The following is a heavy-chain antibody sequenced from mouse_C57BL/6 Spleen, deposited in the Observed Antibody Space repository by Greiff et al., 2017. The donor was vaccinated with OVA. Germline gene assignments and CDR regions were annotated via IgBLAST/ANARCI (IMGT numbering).Heavy chain of an antibody. CDR2: IWWDDDK. Sequence: QVQLKESGPGILQPSQTLSLTCSFSGFSLSTFGMGVGWIRQPSGKGLEWLAHIWWDDDKYYNPALKSRLTISKDTSKNQVFLKIANVDTADTATYYCARIAYYGSSSPYWYFDVWGTGTTVTVSS. CDR1: GFSLSTFGMG. CDR3: ARIAYYGSSSPYWYFDV. D-gene: IGHD1-1*01. J-gene: IGHJ1*03. V-gene: IGHV8-8*01.